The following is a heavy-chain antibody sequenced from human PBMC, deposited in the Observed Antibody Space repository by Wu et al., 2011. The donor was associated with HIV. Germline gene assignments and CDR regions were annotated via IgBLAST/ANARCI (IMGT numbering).Heavy chain of an antibody. CDR2: SNPNSGGT. D-gene: IGHD3-22*01. Sequence: QVQLVQSGAEVKKPGSSVKVSCKASGGTFSSYAINWVRQAPGQGLEWMGWSNPNSGGTNYAQKFQGRVTMTWDTSISTAYMELSRLRSDDTAVYYCARLKILGVIYVEDGLDVWGQGTTVTVSS. J-gene: IGHJ6*02. CDR1: GGTFSSYA. V-gene: IGHV1-2*02. CDR3: ARLKILGVIYVEDGLDV.